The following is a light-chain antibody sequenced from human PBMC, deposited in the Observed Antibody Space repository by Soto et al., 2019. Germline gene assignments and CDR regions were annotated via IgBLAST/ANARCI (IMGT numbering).Light chain of an antibody. CDR3: QQTRRYPST. Sequence: DIQMTQSPSSLSASVGDRVTITCRASQGISSYLAWYQQKPGKAPKLLIYAASTLQSGVPSRFSGSGSGTDFTPTISSLQAEDFATYYCQQTRRYPSTFGGGTKVDI. CDR1: QGISSY. J-gene: IGKJ4*01. V-gene: IGKV1-9*01. CDR2: AAS.